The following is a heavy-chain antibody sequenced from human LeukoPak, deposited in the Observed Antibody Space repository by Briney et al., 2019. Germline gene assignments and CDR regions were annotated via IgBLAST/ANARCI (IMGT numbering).Heavy chain of an antibody. CDR3: ASHSYGYLTGPY. D-gene: IGHD5-18*01. V-gene: IGHV3-11*01. J-gene: IGHJ4*02. CDR2: ISGSGSTI. CDR1: GFTFINYA. Sequence: GGSLRLSCAASGFTFINYAMSWVRQAPGKGLEWVSGISGSGSTIYYADSVKGRFTISRDNAKNSLYLQMNSLRAEDTAVYYCASHSYGYLTGPYWGQGTLVTVSS.